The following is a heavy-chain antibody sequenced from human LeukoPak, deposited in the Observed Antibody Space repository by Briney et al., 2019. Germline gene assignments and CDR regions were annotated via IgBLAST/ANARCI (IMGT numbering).Heavy chain of an antibody. CDR1: GFTFSSYS. Sequence: GGSLRLSCAATGFTFSSYSMNWVRQAPGKGLEWVASINSGGKYTFYADSLKGRFTISRDNAKRSLFLQMNSLRAEDTAIYYCVREFIIPVRAFDIWGQGTMVTVSS. V-gene: IGHV3-21*01. CDR2: INSGGKYT. D-gene: IGHD3-3*01. CDR3: VREFIIPVRAFDI. J-gene: IGHJ3*02.